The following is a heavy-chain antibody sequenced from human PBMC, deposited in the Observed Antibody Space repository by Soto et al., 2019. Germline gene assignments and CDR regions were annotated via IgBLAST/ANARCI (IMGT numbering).Heavy chain of an antibody. CDR1: GYTFSSYT. D-gene: IGHD3-10*01. Sequence: QIQLAQSGGEVKKPGASAKVSCKTSGYTFSSYTIAWVRQAPGQGLEWLGWISPDDGNTEYEQKFQGRVTMTADTLTNNAYMELRSLKYDDTAVYYCARVEAPFGESLHWGQGTPVTVSA. CDR3: ARVEAPFGESLH. CDR2: ISPDDGNT. J-gene: IGHJ4*02. V-gene: IGHV1-18*01.